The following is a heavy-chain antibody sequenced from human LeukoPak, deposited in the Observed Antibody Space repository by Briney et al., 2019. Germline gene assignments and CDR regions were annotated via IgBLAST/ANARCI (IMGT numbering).Heavy chain of an antibody. J-gene: IGHJ4*02. Sequence: SETLSLTCTVSGGSISSYYWSWIRQPPGKGLEWIGYIYYSGSTNYNPSLKSRVTISVDTSKNQFSLKLSSVTAADTAVYYCARHSPYGGNSGYFDYWGQGTLVTVSS. CDR2: IYYSGST. V-gene: IGHV4-59*08. CDR3: ARHSPYGGNSGYFDY. D-gene: IGHD4-23*01. CDR1: GGSISSYY.